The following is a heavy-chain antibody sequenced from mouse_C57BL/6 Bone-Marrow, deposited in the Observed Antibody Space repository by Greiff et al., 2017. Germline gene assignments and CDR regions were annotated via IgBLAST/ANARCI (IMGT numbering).Heavy chain of an antibody. D-gene: IGHD2-5*01. CDR1: GFNIKDDY. V-gene: IGHV14-4*01. CDR3: ARSSFYSNYEAY. CDR2: IDPENGDT. J-gene: IGHJ3*01. Sequence: VQLQQSGAELVRPGASVKLSCTASGFNIKDDYMHWVKQRPEQGLEWIGWIDPENGDTEYASKFQGKATITADTSSNTAYLQLSSLTSEDTAVYYCARSSFYSNYEAYWGQGTLVTVSA.